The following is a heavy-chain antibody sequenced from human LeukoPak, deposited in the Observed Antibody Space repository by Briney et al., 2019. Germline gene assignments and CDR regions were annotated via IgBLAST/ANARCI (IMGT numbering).Heavy chain of an antibody. J-gene: IGHJ4*02. CDR2: IIPIFGTA. CDR1: GGTFSSYA. V-gene: IGHV1-69*13. D-gene: IGHD6-19*01. CDR3: ARDLEPYSSGWKY. Sequence: GASVKVSCKASGGTFSSYAISWVRQAPGQGLEWMGGIIPIFGTANYAQKFQGRVTITADESTSTAYMELSSLRPEDTAVYYCARDLEPYSSGWKYWGQGTLVTVSS.